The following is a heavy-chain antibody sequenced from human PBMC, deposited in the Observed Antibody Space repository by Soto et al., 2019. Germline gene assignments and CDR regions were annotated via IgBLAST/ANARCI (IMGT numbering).Heavy chain of an antibody. V-gene: IGHV1-69*13. CDR2: IIPIFGTA. CDR3: ARDSRNYAFVVKDDAFDI. J-gene: IGHJ3*02. CDR1: GGTFSSYA. D-gene: IGHD4-4*01. Sequence: SMKGSCKASGGTFSSYAISWGRQGPGQGLEWMGGIIPIFGTANYAQKFQGRVTITADESTSTAYMELRSLRSDDTAVYYCARDSRNYAFVVKDDAFDIWGQGTMVTVSS.